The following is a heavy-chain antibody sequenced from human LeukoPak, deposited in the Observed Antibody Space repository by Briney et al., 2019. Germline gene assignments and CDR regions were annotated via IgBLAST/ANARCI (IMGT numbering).Heavy chain of an antibody. Sequence: SQTLSLTCAISGDSVSGNNGAWNWIRQSPSRGLEWLGRTYYRSKWYNDYAGSFISRITISPDTSKNQFSLQLGSVTPEDTAVYYCARDVGATGWHTFDYWGQGTLVTVSS. CDR2: TYYRSKWYN. CDR1: GDSVSGNNGA. CDR3: ARDVGATGWHTFDY. J-gene: IGHJ4*02. D-gene: IGHD3-9*01. V-gene: IGHV6-1*01.